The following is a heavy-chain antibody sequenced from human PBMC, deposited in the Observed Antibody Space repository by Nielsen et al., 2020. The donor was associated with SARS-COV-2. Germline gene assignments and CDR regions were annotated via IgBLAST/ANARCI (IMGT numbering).Heavy chain of an antibody. J-gene: IGHJ6*02. D-gene: IGHD1-26*01. CDR3: ARAWGYYYYGMDV. V-gene: IGHV1-69*04. CDR1: GGTFSSYA. Sequence: SVKVSCKASGGTFSSYAISWVRQAPGQGLEWMGRIIPILGIANYAQKFQGRVTITADKSTSTAYMELSSLRSEDTAVYYCARAWGYYYYGMDVWGQGTTVTVSS. CDR2: IIPILGIA.